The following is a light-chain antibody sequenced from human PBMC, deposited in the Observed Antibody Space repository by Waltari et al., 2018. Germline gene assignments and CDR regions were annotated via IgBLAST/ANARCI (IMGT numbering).Light chain of an antibody. J-gene: IGLJ1*01. CDR1: SRPVGSSTA. V-gene: IGLV2-23*02. CDR3: CSYAGGTTYV. CDR2: AVS. Sequence: QPALTQPASVPGSPGQSLPLSCTGTSRPVGSSTAVPWYQQYPGKAPTFIIYAVSEGPSGVSNRFSGSKSGNTASLTISGLQAEDEADYYCCSYAGGTTYVFGTGTKVTVL.